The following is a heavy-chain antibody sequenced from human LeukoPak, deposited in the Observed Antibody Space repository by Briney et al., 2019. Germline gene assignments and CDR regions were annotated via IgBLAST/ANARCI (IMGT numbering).Heavy chain of an antibody. CDR2: IKQDGSEK. D-gene: IGHD1-26*01. Sequence: PGGSLRLSCAASGFTFSSYWMSWVRQAPGKGLEWVANIKQDGSEKYYVDSVKGRFTISRDNAKNSLYLQMNSLRAEDTAVYYCARMRAVGATKKFDYWGQGTLVIVSS. CDR1: GFTFSSYW. V-gene: IGHV3-7*01. J-gene: IGHJ4*02. CDR3: ARMRAVGATKKFDY.